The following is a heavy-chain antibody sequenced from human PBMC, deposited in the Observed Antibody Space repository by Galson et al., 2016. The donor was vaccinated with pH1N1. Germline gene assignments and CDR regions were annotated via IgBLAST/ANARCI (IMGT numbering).Heavy chain of an antibody. D-gene: IGHD3-16*01. CDR3: ARHSPCRAVGVFDC. CDR1: GDSVSSNSAA. Sequence: CAISGDSVSSNSAAWNWIRQSPSRGLEWLGRTYYRSKWFYNYAVSVQGRITINPDTSKNQFSLQLNSVTPEDTAVYYCARHSPCRAVGVFDCWGQGTLVTVSS. J-gene: IGHJ4*02. CDR2: TYYRSKWFY. V-gene: IGHV6-1*01.